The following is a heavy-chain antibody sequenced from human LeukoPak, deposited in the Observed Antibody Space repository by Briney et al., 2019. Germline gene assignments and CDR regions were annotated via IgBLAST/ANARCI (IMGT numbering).Heavy chain of an antibody. CDR2: IYYSGGT. J-gene: IGHJ4*02. CDR3: ARASGQWLAKHFDY. CDR1: GGSISSGGYY. Sequence: SETLSLTCTVSGGSISSGGYYWSWIRPYPGKGLEWIGYIYYSGGTNYNPSLKSRVTISVDTSKNQFSLKLSSVTAADTAVYYCARASGQWLAKHFDYWGQGTLVTVSS. D-gene: IGHD6-19*01. V-gene: IGHV4-61*08.